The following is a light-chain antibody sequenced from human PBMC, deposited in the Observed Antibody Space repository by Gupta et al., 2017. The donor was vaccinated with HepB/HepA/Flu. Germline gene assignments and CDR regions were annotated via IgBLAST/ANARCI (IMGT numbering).Light chain of an antibody. Sequence: IQMTPSPSSLSASVGDRVTITCQASQDISNYLNWYQQKPGKAPKLLIYDASNLETGVPSRFSGSGSGTDFTFTISSLQPEDIATYYCQQYENLPRTFGGGTKVEIK. J-gene: IGKJ4*01. CDR1: QDISNY. CDR3: QQYENLPRT. V-gene: IGKV1-33*01. CDR2: DAS.